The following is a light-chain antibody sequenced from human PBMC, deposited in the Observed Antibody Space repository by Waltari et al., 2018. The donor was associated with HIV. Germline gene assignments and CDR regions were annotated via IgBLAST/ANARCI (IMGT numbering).Light chain of an antibody. J-gene: IGKJ1*01. CDR3: QHYNSYPWT. V-gene: IGKV1-5*03. CDR2: KAS. CDR1: QSVSNW. Sequence: DIQMTQSPSLLAASMGDRVTFTCRASQSVSNWLAWYQQKPGRAPKLLIYKASSLESGVPSRFSSGGSGAEFTLTISSLQPDDIATYYCQHYNSYPWTFGQGTKVEIK.